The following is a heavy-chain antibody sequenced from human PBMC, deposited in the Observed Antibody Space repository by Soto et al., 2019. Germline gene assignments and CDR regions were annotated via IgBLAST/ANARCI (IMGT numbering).Heavy chain of an antibody. D-gene: IGHD3-10*01. V-gene: IGHV4-34*01. CDR2: INHDGDT. J-gene: IGHJ5*02. Sequence: ATLFLTCNVSGGSFTDNHWSWIRPSPGKGLDWIGDINHDGDTYYNPSLKSRLVISVDTSKSQFSLRLSSVTAADTAVYYCARGPRNAPMVRGIIGCFGPWGQGTLVTFS. CDR3: ARGPRNAPMVRGIIGCFGP. CDR1: GGSFTDNH.